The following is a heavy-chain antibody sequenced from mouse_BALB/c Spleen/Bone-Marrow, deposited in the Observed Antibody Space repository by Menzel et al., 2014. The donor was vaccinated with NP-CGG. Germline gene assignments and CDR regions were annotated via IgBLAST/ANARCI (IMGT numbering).Heavy chain of an antibody. D-gene: IGHD1-1*01. V-gene: IGHV5-17*02. CDR3: ARSGSSSGYFDY. CDR2: IRRGSSTM. Sequence: LVESGGGLVQPGGLGKLSCAASGLTFSSFAMHWVRQAPEKGLEWVAYIRRGSSTMYYADIVMGRFTIPRDNPKNTLFLQMSSLTSEDPAMYYCARSGSSSGYFDYWGQGTTLTVSS. CDR1: GLTFSSFA. J-gene: IGHJ2*01.